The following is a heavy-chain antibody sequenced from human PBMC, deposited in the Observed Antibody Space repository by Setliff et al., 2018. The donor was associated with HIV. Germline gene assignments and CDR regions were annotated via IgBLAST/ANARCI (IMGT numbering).Heavy chain of an antibody. V-gene: IGHV4-38-2*01. Sequence: ETLSLTCAVSGYSISSGYYWGWIRQPPGKGLEWIGSIYHSGSTYYNPSLKSRVTISVDTSKNQFSLKLSSVTAADTAVYYCARLGYRWGGNDYWGQGTLVTVSS. J-gene: IGHJ4*02. CDR3: ARLGYRWGGNDY. CDR1: GYSISSGYY. D-gene: IGHD7-27*01. CDR2: IYHSGST.